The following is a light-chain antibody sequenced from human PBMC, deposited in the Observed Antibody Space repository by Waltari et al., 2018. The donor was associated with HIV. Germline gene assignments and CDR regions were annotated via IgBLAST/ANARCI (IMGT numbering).Light chain of an antibody. J-gene: IGKJ4*01. Sequence: DIQLTQSPSSVAASVGDTVTNTCRASRHSNIWLAWYQQKPGKGPRLLIYGASTLKSGVPARFSGSGSGTDFTLTITSLQPEDCGIYYCQQSASTPFTFGGGTKVEIK. CDR1: RHSNIW. CDR2: GAS. CDR3: QQSASTPFT. V-gene: IGKV1-12*01.